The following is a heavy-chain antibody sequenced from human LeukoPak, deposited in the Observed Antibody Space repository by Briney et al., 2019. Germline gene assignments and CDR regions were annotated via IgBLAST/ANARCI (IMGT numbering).Heavy chain of an antibody. D-gene: IGHD3-10*01. CDR1: GGSIIISGYY. CDR3: ASGVGSDELWFGELLFPLGVSFDY. V-gene: IGHV4-39*07. CDR2: VFYNGDT. J-gene: IGHJ4*02. Sequence: SETLSLTCAVSGGSIIISGYYWAWIRQPPGKGLEWIGSVFYNGDTYYNPSLRSRVTISVDTSKNQFSLKLSSVTAADTAVYYCASGVGSDELWFGELLFPLGVSFDYWGQGTLVTVSS.